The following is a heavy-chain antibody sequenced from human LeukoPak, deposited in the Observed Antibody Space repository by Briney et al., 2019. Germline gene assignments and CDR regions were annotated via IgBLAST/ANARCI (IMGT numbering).Heavy chain of an antibody. D-gene: IGHD3-9*01. V-gene: IGHV7-4-1*02. CDR2: XXTNTGNP. CDR3: ARGPYDILTGYSRSPLDY. Sequence: XXXXGLXXXXXXXTNTGNPTYAQGFTGRFVFSLDTSVSTAYLQISSLKAEDTAVYYCARGPYDILTGYSRSPLDYWGQGTLVTVSS. J-gene: IGHJ4*02.